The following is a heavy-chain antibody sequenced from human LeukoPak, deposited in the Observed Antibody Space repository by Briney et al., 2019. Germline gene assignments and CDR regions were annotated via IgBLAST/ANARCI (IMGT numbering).Heavy chain of an antibody. CDR3: GRDGRLIQLWFDP. Sequence: PGWSLRLSCAASGFTFSSYGLSWVRQAPGKGLEWVSGITGSGDSTSYADSVKGRFTISRDNSKNTLYLQMNSRRADDTAVYYCGRDGRLIQLWFDPWGQGTLVTVSS. J-gene: IGHJ5*02. D-gene: IGHD5-18*01. CDR1: GFTFSSYG. CDR2: ITGSGDST. V-gene: IGHV3-23*01.